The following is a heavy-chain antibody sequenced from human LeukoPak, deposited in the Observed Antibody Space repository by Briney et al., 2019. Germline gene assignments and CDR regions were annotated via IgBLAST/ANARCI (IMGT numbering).Heavy chain of an antibody. J-gene: IGHJ3*01. CDR1: GFTFNSYS. V-gene: IGHV3-21*06. D-gene: IGHD1-26*01. Sequence: GGSLRLSCGVSGFTFNSYSMNWVRQAPGKGLEWVASIIGSGSEVFYADSLKGRFTISRDNSENSLYLQMNSLRVEDTAVYHCAKVQSDIVGAMFFAFDVWGQGTMVSVSS. CDR3: AKVQSDIVGAMFFAFDV. CDR2: IIGSGSEV.